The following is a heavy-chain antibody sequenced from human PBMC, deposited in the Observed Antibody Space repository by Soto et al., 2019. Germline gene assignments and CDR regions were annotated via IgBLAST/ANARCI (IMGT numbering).Heavy chain of an antibody. CDR1: GYTFTTYG. D-gene: IGHD3-10*01. CDR2: INTHNGNT. Sequence: ASVKGSWKAFGYTFTTYGIRLVRQAPGQGLEWLGWINTHNGNTNYAQNLQGRVIMTADTSTSTAYMELRSLRSDDTAIYYCTREGSAPYYYYGMDAWGQGTTVTVSS. V-gene: IGHV1-18*01. J-gene: IGHJ6*02. CDR3: TREGSAPYYYYGMDA.